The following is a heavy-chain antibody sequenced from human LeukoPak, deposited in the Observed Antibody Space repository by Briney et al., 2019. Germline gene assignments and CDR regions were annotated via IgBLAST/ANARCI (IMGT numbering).Heavy chain of an antibody. J-gene: IGHJ4*02. CDR2: IYYSGRT. D-gene: IGHD2-2*01. Sequence: SETLSLTCTVSGGSISSSSYSWGWIRQPPGKGLEGIVYIYYSGRTNYNPSLKSPVTLSVDTSKNPFSLNLSAVTAADTAVYHCARVVGCSSTSWPIGRIDSGGQGTLVTVS. V-gene: IGHV4-61*05. CDR3: ARVVGCSSTSWPIGRIDS. CDR1: GGSISSSSYS.